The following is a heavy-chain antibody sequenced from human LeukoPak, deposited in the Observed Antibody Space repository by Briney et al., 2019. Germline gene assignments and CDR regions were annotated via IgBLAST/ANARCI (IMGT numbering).Heavy chain of an antibody. CDR1: GASISSYY. D-gene: IGHD1-26*01. J-gene: IGHJ4*02. CDR2: IYYSGST. CDR3: ARGRGLYYFDY. V-gene: IGHV4-59*01. Sequence: SETLSLTCTVSGASISSYYWSWIRQPPGKGMEWIEYIYYSGSTNYNPSLKSRVTISVDTSKNQFSLKLSSVTAADTAVYYCARGRGLYYFDYWGQGTLVTVSS.